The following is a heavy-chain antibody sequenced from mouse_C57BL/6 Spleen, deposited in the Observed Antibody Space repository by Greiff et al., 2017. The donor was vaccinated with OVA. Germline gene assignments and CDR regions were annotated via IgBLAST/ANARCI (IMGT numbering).Heavy chain of an antibody. Sequence: VQGVESGAELARPGASVKMSCKASGYTFTSYTMHWVKQRPGQGLEWIGYINPSSGYTKYNQKFKDKATLTADKSSSTAYMQLCSLTSGDTAVYYCARYLMDYWGQGTSVTVSS. CDR2: INPSSGYT. J-gene: IGHJ4*01. CDR1: GYTFTSYT. D-gene: IGHD5-1*01. CDR3: ARYLMDY. V-gene: IGHV1-4*01.